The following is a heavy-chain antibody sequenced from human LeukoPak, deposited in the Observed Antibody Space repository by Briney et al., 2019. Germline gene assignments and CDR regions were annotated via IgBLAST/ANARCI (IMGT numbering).Heavy chain of an antibody. CDR1: GFTFSSYS. V-gene: IGHV3-21*01. Sequence: PGGSLRLSCAASGFTFSSYSMNWVRQAPGRGLEWVSSISSTSRSIYYADSVKGRFTISRDNAKNSLYLQMNSLRAEDTAVYYCARVGDSSGYSLENWGQGTLVTVSS. CDR3: ARVGDSSGYSLEN. D-gene: IGHD3-22*01. CDR2: ISSTSRSI. J-gene: IGHJ4*02.